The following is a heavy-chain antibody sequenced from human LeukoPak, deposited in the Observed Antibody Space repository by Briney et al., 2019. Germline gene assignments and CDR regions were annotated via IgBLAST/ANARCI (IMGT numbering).Heavy chain of an antibody. V-gene: IGHV3-30*18. CDR2: VSDDGSNK. J-gene: IGHJ4*02. D-gene: IGHD5-18*01. CDR3: AKPRLRGGYLFDY. CDR1: GFTFSSYG. Sequence: GGSLRLSCAASGFTFSSYGMHWVRQAPGKGLEWMAVVSDDGSNKYYEDSVRGRFTIPRHNSKNTLYLQMSSMRDEDTAVYYCAKPRLRGGYLFDYWGQGTLVTVSS.